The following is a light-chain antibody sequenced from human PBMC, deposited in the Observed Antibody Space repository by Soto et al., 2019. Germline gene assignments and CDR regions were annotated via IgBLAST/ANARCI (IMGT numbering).Light chain of an antibody. CDR3: SSYTSSSTLVV. Sequence: QSALTQPASGSGSPGHSITISCTGTSSDVGGYNYVSWYQQHPGKAPKLMIYDVSNRRSGVSNRFSGSKSGNTASLTISGLQAEDEADYYCSSYTSSSTLVVFGGGTKLTVL. CDR1: SSDVGGYNY. CDR2: DVS. J-gene: IGLJ2*01. V-gene: IGLV2-14*01.